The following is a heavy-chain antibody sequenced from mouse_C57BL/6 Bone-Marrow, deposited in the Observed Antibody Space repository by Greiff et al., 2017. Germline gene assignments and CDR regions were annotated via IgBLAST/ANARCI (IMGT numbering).Heavy chain of an antibody. CDR3: ARSGFRAWFAY. Sequence: QVQLKQSGPELVKPGASVKISCKASGYAFSSSWMNWVKQRPGKGLEWIGRIYPGDGDTNYNGKFKGKATLTADKSSSTAYMQLSSLTSEDSAVYYCARSGFRAWFAYWGQGTLVTVSA. J-gene: IGHJ3*01. CDR1: GYAFSSSW. V-gene: IGHV1-82*01. CDR2: IYPGDGDT. D-gene: IGHD3-1*01.